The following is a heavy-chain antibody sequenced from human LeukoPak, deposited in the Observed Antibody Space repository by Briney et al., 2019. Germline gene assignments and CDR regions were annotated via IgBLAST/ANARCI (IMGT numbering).Heavy chain of an antibody. CDR1: GTSMSGYY. Sequence: PSETLSLTCIVSGTSMSGYYWTWIRQPPGKGLEWIVHTCSSGATTYNPSLKSRVTISVDTSRSQFSLNLSSVTAADTAVYSCARRSKNGYFLDSWGQGILVTVSS. CDR3: ARRSKNGYFLDS. J-gene: IGHJ4*02. D-gene: IGHD5-24*01. CDR2: TCSSGAT. V-gene: IGHV4-4*09.